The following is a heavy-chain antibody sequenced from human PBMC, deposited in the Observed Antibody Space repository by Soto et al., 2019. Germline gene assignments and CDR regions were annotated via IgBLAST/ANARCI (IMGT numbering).Heavy chain of an antibody. CDR2: ISYDGSNK. CDR3: AKDRTTVTKIFDY. Sequence: PGGSLRLDYAASGFTYSSYGMHGVRHVPGKGLEWVAVISYDGSNKYYADSVKGRFTISRDNSKNTLYLQMNSLRAEDTAVYYCAKDRTTVTKIFDYWGQGTLVTVSS. V-gene: IGHV3-30*18. CDR1: GFTYSSYG. D-gene: IGHD4-17*01. J-gene: IGHJ4*02.